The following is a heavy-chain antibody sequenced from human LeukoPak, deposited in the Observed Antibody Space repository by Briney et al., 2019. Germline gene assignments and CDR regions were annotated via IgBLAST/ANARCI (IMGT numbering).Heavy chain of an antibody. CDR3: ARQGSFGELYNWFDP. Sequence: PSETLSLTCTVSGDSISSYYWSWIRQPPGKGLEWIGYIYYSGSTNYNPSLKSRVTISVDTSKNQFSLKLSSVTAADTAVYYCARQGSFGELYNWFDPWGQGTLVTVSS. CDR2: IYYSGST. J-gene: IGHJ5*02. D-gene: IGHD3-10*01. CDR1: GDSISSYY. V-gene: IGHV4-59*01.